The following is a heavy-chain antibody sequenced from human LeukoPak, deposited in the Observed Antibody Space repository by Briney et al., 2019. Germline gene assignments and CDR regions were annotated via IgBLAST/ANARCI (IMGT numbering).Heavy chain of an antibody. D-gene: IGHD2-21*02. Sequence: SVTVSCKASGGTFSSYAISWVRQAPGQGLEWMGGIIPNFGTANYAQKFQGRVTITADESTSTAYMELSSLRSEDTAVYYCAREEREYCGGDCNDAFDIWGQGTVVTVSS. CDR2: IIPNFGTA. J-gene: IGHJ3*02. CDR3: AREEREYCGGDCNDAFDI. V-gene: IGHV1-69*13. CDR1: GGTFSSYA.